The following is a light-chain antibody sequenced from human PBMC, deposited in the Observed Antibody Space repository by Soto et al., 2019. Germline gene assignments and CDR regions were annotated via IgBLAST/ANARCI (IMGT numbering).Light chain of an antibody. CDR1: QSVSNN. J-gene: IGKJ1*01. Sequence: EFGLTKSPGTLSLSLGERATLSCRASQSVSNNCLAWYQQKPGQAPRLLIYGASTTAPGIPARFSGSGSGTEFTLTISSLQSEDSAVHHCQQYNDWPRTFGQATKVDIK. CDR3: QQYNDWPRT. CDR2: GAS. V-gene: IGKV3-15*01.